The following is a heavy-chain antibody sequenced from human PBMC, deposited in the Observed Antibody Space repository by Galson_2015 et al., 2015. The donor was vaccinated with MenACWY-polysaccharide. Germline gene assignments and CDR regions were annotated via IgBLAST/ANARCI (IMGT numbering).Heavy chain of an antibody. CDR1: GFTLRDYT. CDR3: ARDRAGWVFDY. V-gene: IGHV3-21*01. CDR2: ISSSSHYK. Sequence: SLRLSCAASGFTLRDYTMNWVRRAPGTGLEWVSSISSSSHYKNYADSVKGRFTVSRDNAKKSLYLEMSSLRAEDTAVYYCARDRAGWVFDYWGQGIQVTVSS. J-gene: IGHJ4*02. D-gene: IGHD6-19*01.